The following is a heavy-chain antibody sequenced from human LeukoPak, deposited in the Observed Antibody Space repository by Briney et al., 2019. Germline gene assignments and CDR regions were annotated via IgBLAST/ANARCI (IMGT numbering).Heavy chain of an antibody. Sequence: GGSLRLSCAASGFTFSSYAMSWVRQAPGKGLEWVSAISGSGGSTYYADSVKGRFTISRDNSKNTLYLQMNSLRAEDTAVYYCARDPVPYYDRGTGYFDYWGQGTLVTVSS. D-gene: IGHD3-22*01. V-gene: IGHV3-23*01. CDR3: ARDPVPYYDRGTGYFDY. CDR2: ISGSGGST. J-gene: IGHJ4*02. CDR1: GFTFSSYA.